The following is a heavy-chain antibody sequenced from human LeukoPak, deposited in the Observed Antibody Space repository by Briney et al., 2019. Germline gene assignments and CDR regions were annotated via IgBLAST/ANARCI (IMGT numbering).Heavy chain of an antibody. V-gene: IGHV3-64*01. Sequence: GGPLRLSCAASGFTFSSYAMHWVRQAPGKGLEYVSAISSNGGSTYYANSVKGRFTISRDNSKNTLYLQMGSLRAEDMAVYYCARTLTYYYDSSGYLGGYYFDYWGQGTLVTVSS. CDR3: ARTLTYYYDSSGYLGGYYFDY. J-gene: IGHJ4*02. CDR2: ISSNGGST. CDR1: GFTFSSYA. D-gene: IGHD3-22*01.